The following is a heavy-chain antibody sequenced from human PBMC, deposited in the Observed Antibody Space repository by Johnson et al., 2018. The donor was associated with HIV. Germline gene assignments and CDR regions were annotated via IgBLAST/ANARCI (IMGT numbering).Heavy chain of an antibody. D-gene: IGHD3-9*01. CDR1: GITVGTNY. CDR2: IFSVGDV. V-gene: IGHV3-66*02. Sequence: VQLVESGGGLVQPGGSLRLSCAASGITVGTNYMSWVRQAPGKGLEWVSVIFSVGDVYYADSVKGRFTISRDNSKNMVYLQINSLRPEDTAVYYCARDGRDLVTRGSFDVWCQGTVVTVSS. J-gene: IGHJ3*01. CDR3: ARDGRDLVTRGSFDV.